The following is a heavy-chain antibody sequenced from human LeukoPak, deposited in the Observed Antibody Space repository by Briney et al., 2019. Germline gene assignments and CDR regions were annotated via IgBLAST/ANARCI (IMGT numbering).Heavy chain of an antibody. CDR3: ARDLRYDSSGYLTRQGVDY. CDR2: MNPNSGNT. V-gene: IGHV1-8*01. CDR1: GYTFTSYD. Sequence: ASVKVSCKASGYTFTSYDINWVRQATGQGLEWMGWMNPNSGNTGYAQKFQGRVTMTRNTSISTAYMELRSLRSDDTAVYYCARDLRYDSSGYLTRQGVDYWGQGTLVTVSS. D-gene: IGHD3-22*01. J-gene: IGHJ4*02.